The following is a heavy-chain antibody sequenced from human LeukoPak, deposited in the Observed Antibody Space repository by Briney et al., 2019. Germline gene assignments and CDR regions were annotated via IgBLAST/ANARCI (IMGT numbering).Heavy chain of an antibody. CDR2: ITQDGSEK. CDR3: ARVTSTAAGRGMDV. CDR1: GFSFSSYA. Sequence: PGASLRLSCAASGFSFSSYAMTWVRQAPGKGLEWVANITQDGSEKYYVDSVKGRFTISRDNAKNSLYLQMNSLRAEDTAVYYCARVTSTAAGRGMDVWGKGTTVTVSS. D-gene: IGHD6-13*01. J-gene: IGHJ6*04. V-gene: IGHV3-7*03.